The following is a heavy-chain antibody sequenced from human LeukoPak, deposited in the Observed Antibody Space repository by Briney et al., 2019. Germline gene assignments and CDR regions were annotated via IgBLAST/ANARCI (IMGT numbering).Heavy chain of an antibody. CDR2: INPSGGST. D-gene: IGHD1-26*01. J-gene: IGHJ4*02. CDR3: AREISNLSGSYGLDY. Sequence: ASVKVSCKASGYTFTSYYMHWVRQAPGQGLEWMGIINPSGGSTSYAQKFQGRVTMTRDTSTSTVHMELSSLRSEDTAVYYCAREISNLSGSYGLDYWGQGTLVTVSS. CDR1: GYTFTSYY. V-gene: IGHV1-46*01.